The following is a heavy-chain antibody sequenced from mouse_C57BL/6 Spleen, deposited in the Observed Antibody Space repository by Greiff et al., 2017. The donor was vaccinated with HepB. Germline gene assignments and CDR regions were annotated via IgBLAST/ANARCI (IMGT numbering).Heavy chain of an antibody. CDR2: INPYNGGT. J-gene: IGHJ4*01. CDR3: ARNYYSSSYFYAMDY. CDR1: GYTFTDYY. V-gene: IGHV1-19*01. D-gene: IGHD1-1*01. Sequence: EVQLQQSGPVLVKPGASVKMSCKASGYTFTDYYMNWVKQSHGKSLEWIGVINPYNGGTSYNQKFKGKATLTVDKSSSTAYMELNSLTSEDYADYYCARNYYSSSYFYAMDYWGQGTSVTVSS.